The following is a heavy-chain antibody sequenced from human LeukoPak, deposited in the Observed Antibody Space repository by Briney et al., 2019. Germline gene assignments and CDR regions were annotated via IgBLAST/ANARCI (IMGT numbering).Heavy chain of an antibody. CDR3: ARGNPFDL. CDR2: IYYSGSS. J-gene: IGHJ2*01. V-gene: IGHV4-59*01. CDR1: GGSIGIYY. Sequence: SETLSLTCTVSGGSIGIYYWSWIRQPPGKGLEWIGYIYYSGSSDYNPSLKSRVTISVDTSKNQFSLKLTSVTAADTAVYYCARGNPFDLSGHGTLVTVSS.